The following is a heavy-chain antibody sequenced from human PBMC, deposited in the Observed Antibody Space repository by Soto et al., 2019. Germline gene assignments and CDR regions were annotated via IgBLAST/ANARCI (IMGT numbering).Heavy chain of an antibody. J-gene: IGHJ3*02. V-gene: IGHV3-23*01. Sequence: GGAQRLSCAASGFTFSSYAMSWVRQAPGKGLEWVSAISGSGGSTYDADSVKSRFTISRDNSKNTRYLQKNRLRAEDTVVCDGEKEGEDYDDSSGDSPNGAFDIWGQGTMVTVSS. CDR2: ISGSGGST. CDR3: EKEGEDYDDSSGDSPNGAFDI. CDR1: GFTFSSYA. D-gene: IGHD3-22*01.